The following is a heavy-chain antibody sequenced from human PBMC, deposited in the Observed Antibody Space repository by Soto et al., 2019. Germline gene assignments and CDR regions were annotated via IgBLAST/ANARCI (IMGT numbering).Heavy chain of an antibody. J-gene: IGHJ4*02. CDR3: ASQFSPTVTTFDY. V-gene: IGHV1-69*01. CDR2: IIPIFGTA. D-gene: IGHD4-17*01. Sequence: VKVSCKASGYTFTSYGISWVRQAPGQGLEWMGGIIPIFGTANYAQKFQGRVTITADESTSTAYMELSSLRSEDTAVYYCASQFSPTVTTFDYWGQGTLVTVSS. CDR1: GYTFTSYG.